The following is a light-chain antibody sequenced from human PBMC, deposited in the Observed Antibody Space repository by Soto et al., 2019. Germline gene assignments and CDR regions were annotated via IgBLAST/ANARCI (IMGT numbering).Light chain of an antibody. Sequence: QSALTQPASVSGSPGQSITISCTGTSNDVGGYNYVSWYQHHPGKAPKLMISEVSSRPSGVSNRFSGSKSGNTASLTISGLQAEDEADYYCTSYTRSVTLPVAFGGGTKLTVL. CDR2: EVS. J-gene: IGLJ2*01. CDR1: SNDVGGYNY. CDR3: TSYTRSVTLPVA. V-gene: IGLV2-14*01.